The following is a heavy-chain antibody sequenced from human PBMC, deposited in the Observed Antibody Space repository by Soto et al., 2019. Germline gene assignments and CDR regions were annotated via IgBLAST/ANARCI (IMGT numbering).Heavy chain of an antibody. Sequence: DVQLVEAGGGLVKPGGSLRLSCAASGFTFSSYSMNWVRQAPGKGLEWVASISSSSTYIDYADSVKGRSTVSRGNAKKSVYLQMYSLRVEDPAVFYCARKRAGGRFLDYWGQGIRVSVSA. D-gene: IGHD1-26*01. CDR2: ISSSSTYI. J-gene: IGHJ4*02. CDR1: GFTFSSYS. CDR3: ARKRAGGRFLDY. V-gene: IGHV3-21*01.